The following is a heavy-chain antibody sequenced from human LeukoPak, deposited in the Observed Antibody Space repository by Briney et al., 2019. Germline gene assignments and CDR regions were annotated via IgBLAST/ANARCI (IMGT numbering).Heavy chain of an antibody. V-gene: IGHV4-34*01. D-gene: IGHD3-22*01. Sequence: SETLSLTCAVYGGSFSNYYWSWIRQPPGKGLEWIGEIHHSGSTNYSPSLKSRVTISVDTSKNQFSLKLTSVTAADTAVYYCARVTYYDSSEALDYWGQGTLVTVSS. CDR1: GGSFSNYY. CDR3: ARVTYYDSSEALDY. CDR2: IHHSGST. J-gene: IGHJ4*02.